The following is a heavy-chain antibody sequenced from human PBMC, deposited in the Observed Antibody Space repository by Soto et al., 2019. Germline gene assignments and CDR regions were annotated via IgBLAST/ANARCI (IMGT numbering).Heavy chain of an antibody. D-gene: IGHD3-10*01. CDR1: GGIFSTYA. V-gene: IGHV1-69*01. CDR3: ARDRDDYGSGNYYNRIDF. CDR2: IIPLFGTP. Sequence: QVQLVQSGAEVKKPGSSVKVSCKASGGIFSTYAISWLRQAPGHGLEWRGGIIPLFGTPNYAQRFQGRVTITADESTSTAYMELSRLRSEDTAVYYCARDRDDYGSGNYYNRIDFWGQGTLVTVSS. J-gene: IGHJ4*02.